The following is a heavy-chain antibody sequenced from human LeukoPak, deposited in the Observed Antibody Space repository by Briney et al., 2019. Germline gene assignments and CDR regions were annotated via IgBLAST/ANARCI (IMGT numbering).Heavy chain of an antibody. D-gene: IGHD2-15*01. V-gene: IGHV3-23*01. CDR1: GFTFSSYA. CDR2: ISGSGGST. Sequence: GGSLRLSCAASGFTFSSYAMSWVRQAPGKGLEWVSAISGSGGSTNSADAVKGRFTISKDNSKNTLYLQMSSLRAEDTAVYYCAKLPVVVVAAYFDSWGQGTLVTVSS. CDR3: AKLPVVVVAAYFDS. J-gene: IGHJ4*02.